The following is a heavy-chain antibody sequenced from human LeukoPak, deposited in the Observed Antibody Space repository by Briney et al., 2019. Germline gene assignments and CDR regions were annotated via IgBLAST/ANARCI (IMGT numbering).Heavy chain of an antibody. V-gene: IGHV3-7*01. J-gene: IGHJ4*02. CDR3: ATRTYSSGWYWNY. CDR2: IKQDGSEK. D-gene: IGHD6-19*01. CDR1: GFTFSSYC. Sequence: GGSLRLSCAASGFTFSSYCMSWVRQAPGKGREWGANIKQDGSEKYYVDSVKGRFTISRDNAKNSLYLQMNSLRAEDTAVYYCATRTYSSGWYWNYWGQGTLVTVSS.